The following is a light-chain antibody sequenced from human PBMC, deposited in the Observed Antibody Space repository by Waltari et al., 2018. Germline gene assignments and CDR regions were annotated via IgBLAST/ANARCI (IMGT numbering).Light chain of an antibody. V-gene: IGLV1-44*01. CDR1: SSNIESNT. Sequence: QSVLTQPPSASGTPGQRVTISCSGSSSNIESNTVNWYQQLPGTAPNLLISRNSLRPSGVPGRFSGSQSGTSASLAISGLQSEDEATYYCAAWDDRMNGRGVFGGGTKVTVL. J-gene: IGLJ3*02. CDR2: RNS. CDR3: AAWDDRMNGRGV.